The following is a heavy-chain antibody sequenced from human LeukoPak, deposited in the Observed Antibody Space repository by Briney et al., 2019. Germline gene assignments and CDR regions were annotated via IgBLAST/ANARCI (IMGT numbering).Heavy chain of an antibody. D-gene: IGHD2-21*02. CDR2: FDPEDGET. J-gene: IGHJ4*02. Sequence: ASVKVSCKVSGYTLTELSMHWVRQAPGKGLEWMGGFDPEDGETIYAQKFQGRVTMTEDTSTDTAYMELSSLRSEDTAVYYCARDLIGDAPFDYWGQGTLVTVSP. V-gene: IGHV1-24*01. CDR1: GYTLTELS. CDR3: ARDLIGDAPFDY.